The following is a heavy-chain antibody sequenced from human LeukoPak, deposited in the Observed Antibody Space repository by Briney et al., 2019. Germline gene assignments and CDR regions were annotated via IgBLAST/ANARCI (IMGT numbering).Heavy chain of an antibody. J-gene: IGHJ5*02. V-gene: IGHV1-8*02. D-gene: IGHD3-10*01. CDR1: GYTFTGYY. Sequence: ASVKVSCKASGYTFTGYYMHWVRQAPGQGLEWMGWMNPNSGNTGYAQKFQGRVTMTRNTSISTAYMELSSLRSEDTAVYYCARGIIVGYTYYYGSGSHNWFDPWGQGTLVTVSS. CDR3: ARGIIVGYTYYYGSGSHNWFDP. CDR2: MNPNSGNT.